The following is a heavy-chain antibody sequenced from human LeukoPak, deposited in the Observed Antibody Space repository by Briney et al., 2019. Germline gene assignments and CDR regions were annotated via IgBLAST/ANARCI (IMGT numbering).Heavy chain of an antibody. J-gene: IGHJ4*02. V-gene: IGHV3-23*01. D-gene: IGHD2-8*01. CDR3: AKDPLGYCTNGVCGPDY. CDR1: GFTFSSYA. CDR2: ICGSGGST. Sequence: PGGSLRLSCAASGFTFSSYAMSWVRQAPGKGLEWVSAICGSGGSTYYADSVKGRSTISRDNSKNTLYLQMNSLRAEDTAVYYCAKDPLGYCTNGVCGPDYWGQGTLVTVSS.